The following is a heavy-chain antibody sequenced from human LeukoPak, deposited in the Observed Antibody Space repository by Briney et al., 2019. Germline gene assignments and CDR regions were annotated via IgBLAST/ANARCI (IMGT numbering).Heavy chain of an antibody. CDR3: AKDHRQWYGGNCMDFDY. V-gene: IGHV3-30*02. CDR1: GFTFSSYG. CDR2: IRSDGSNK. Sequence: PGGSLRLSCAASGFTFSSYGMHWVRQAPGKGLEWMAFIRSDGSNKYYAPSVKGRVTMSRDNSKNPLYLQLSSVSAEDTAVYYCAKDHRQWYGGNCMDFDYWGQGTLVTVSS. D-gene: IGHD4-23*01. J-gene: IGHJ4*02.